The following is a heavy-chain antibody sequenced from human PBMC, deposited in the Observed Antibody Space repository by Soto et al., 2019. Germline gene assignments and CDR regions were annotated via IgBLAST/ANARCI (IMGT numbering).Heavy chain of an antibody. CDR2: FDPEDGET. CDR3: ATRPPKLEQWLAYFDY. CDR1: GYTLTELS. D-gene: IGHD6-19*01. Sequence: ASVKVSCKVSGYTLTELSMHWVRQAPGKGLEWMGGFDPEDGETIYAQKYQGRVTMTEDTSTDTAYMELSSLRSEDTAVYFCATRPPKLEQWLAYFDYWGQGTLVTVSS. J-gene: IGHJ4*02. V-gene: IGHV1-24*01.